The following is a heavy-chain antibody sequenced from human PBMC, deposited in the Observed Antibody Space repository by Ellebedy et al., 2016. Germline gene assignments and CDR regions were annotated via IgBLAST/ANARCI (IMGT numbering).Heavy chain of an antibody. V-gene: IGHV3-66*01. CDR3: ARVYGGNVYWYFDL. CDR1: GFTVSSNY. D-gene: IGHD4-23*01. J-gene: IGHJ2*01. Sequence: GESLKISCAASGFTVSSNYMSWVRQAPGKGLEWVSVIYSGGSTYYADSVKGRFTISRDNSKNTLYLQMNSLRAEDTAVYYCARVYGGNVYWYFDLWGRGTLVTVSS. CDR2: IYSGGST.